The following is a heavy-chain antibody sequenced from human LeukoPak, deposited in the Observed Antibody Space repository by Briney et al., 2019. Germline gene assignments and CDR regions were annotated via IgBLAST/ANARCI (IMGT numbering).Heavy chain of an antibody. V-gene: IGHV3-30-3*01. J-gene: IGHJ4*02. CDR2: ISYDGTNK. CDR1: GFTFSRNT. CDR3: ARNLDS. Sequence: GGSLRLSCAASGFTFSRNTIHWVRQAPGKGLEWVALISYDGTNKYYADSVKGRFTISRDISKNMLYLQMNSLRSEDTAVYYCARNLDSWGQGTLVTVSS.